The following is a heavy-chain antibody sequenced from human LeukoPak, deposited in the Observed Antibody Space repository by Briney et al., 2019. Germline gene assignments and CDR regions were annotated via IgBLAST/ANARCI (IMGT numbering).Heavy chain of an antibody. J-gene: IGHJ4*02. CDR3: AGLRTTVTALSN. V-gene: IGHV3-23*01. D-gene: IGHD4-17*01. CDR2: ISGSGGST. Sequence: GGSLRLSCAASGFTFSSYAMSWVRQAPGKGLEWVSAISGSGGSTYYADSVKGRFTISRDNSKSTLYLQMNSLRAEDTAVYYCAGLRTTVTALSNWGQGTLVTVSS. CDR1: GFTFSSYA.